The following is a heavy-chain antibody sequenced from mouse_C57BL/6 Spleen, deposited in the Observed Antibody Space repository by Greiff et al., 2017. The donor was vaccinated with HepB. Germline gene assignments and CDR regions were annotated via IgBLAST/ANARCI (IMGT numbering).Heavy chain of an antibody. J-gene: IGHJ3*01. D-gene: IGHD2-1*01. V-gene: IGHV1-52*01. CDR1: GYTFTSYW. Sequence: QVQLQQPGAELVRPGSSVKLSCKASGYTFTSYWMHWVKQRPIQGLEWIGNIYPSDSETHYNQKFKDKATLTVDKSSSTAYMQLSSLTSEDSAVYYCARSRDYYGNYGWFAYWGQGTLVTVSA. CDR2: IYPSDSET. CDR3: ARSRDYYGNYGWFAY.